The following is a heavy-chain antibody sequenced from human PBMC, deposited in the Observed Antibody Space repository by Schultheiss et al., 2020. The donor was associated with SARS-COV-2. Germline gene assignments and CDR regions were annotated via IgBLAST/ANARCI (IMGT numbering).Heavy chain of an antibody. CDR2: ISSSGSHT. CDR1: GFTFSDYY. D-gene: IGHD3-16*02. CDR3: ARADRLGELSLGY. Sequence: GGSLRLSCAASGFTFSDYYMSWIRQAPGKGLEWASYISSSGSHTNYADSVKGRFTISRDNAKHSLYLQMNSLRAEDTAVYYCARADRLGELSLGYWGQGTLVTVSS. V-gene: IGHV3-11*06. J-gene: IGHJ4*02.